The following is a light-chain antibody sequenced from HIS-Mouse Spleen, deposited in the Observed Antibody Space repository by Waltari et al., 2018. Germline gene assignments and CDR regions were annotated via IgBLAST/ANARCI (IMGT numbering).Light chain of an antibody. CDR3: CSYAGSYTFV. CDR1: SSDVGGYNY. Sequence: QSALTQPRSVSGSPGQSVTISCTGTSSDVGGYNYVSWYQQHPGKAPKLRIYDVSKRPSVVPYRFSGSKSGNTASLTISGLQAEDEADYYCCSYAGSYTFVFGGGTKLTVL. J-gene: IGLJ2*01. CDR2: DVS. V-gene: IGLV2-11*01.